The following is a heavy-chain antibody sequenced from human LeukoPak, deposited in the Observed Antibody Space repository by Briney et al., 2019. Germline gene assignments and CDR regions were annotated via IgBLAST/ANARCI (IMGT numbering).Heavy chain of an antibody. CDR2: IIPIFGTA. J-gene: IGHJ6*03. D-gene: IGHD3-16*01. V-gene: IGHV1-69*06. CDR3: AFGTEYYYYYMDV. Sequence: SVKVSCKASGGTFSSYAISCVRQAPGQGLEWMGGIIPIFGTANYAQKFQGRVTITADKSTSTAYMELSSLRSEDTAVYYCAFGTEYYYYYMDVWGKGTTVTVSS. CDR1: GGTFSSYA.